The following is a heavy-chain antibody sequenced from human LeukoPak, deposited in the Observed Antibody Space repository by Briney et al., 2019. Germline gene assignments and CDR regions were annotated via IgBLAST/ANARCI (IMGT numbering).Heavy chain of an antibody. Sequence: PGRSLRLSCAASGFIFSSYGMHWVRQAPGKGLEWVALISHDGTNKQYADSVKGRFTISRDNSKNTLYLQMTRLRAEDTAVYYCVKDGLMRFFDYWGQGTLVTVSS. CDR2: ISHDGTNK. V-gene: IGHV3-30*18. J-gene: IGHJ4*02. D-gene: IGHD2-8*01. CDR3: VKDGLMRFFDY. CDR1: GFIFSSYG.